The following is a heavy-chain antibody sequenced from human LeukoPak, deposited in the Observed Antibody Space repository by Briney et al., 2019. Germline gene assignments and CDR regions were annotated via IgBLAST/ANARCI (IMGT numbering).Heavy chain of an antibody. Sequence: PSETLSLTCAVYGRSFSSYYWSWIRQPPGKGLEWIGGIYTSGSTNYNPSLKSRVTISVDTSKNQFSLKLSSVTAADTAVYYCASNELVADSSSLYWFDPWGQGTLVTVSS. V-gene: IGHV4-34*01. J-gene: IGHJ5*02. D-gene: IGHD3-22*01. CDR1: GRSFSSYY. CDR2: IYTSGST. CDR3: ASNELVADSSSLYWFDP.